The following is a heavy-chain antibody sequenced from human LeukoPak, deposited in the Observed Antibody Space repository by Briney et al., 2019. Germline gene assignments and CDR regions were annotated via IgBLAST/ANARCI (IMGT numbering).Heavy chain of an antibody. D-gene: IGHD6-19*01. CDR1: GFTFSSYA. V-gene: IGHV3-23*01. Sequence: GGSLRLSCAASGFTFSSYAMSWVRQAPGKGLEWVSAISGSGGSTYYADSVKGRFTISRDNAKNSLYLQMNSLRAEDTAVYYCARRRLANNWFDPWGQGTLVTVSS. CDR3: ARRRLANNWFDP. J-gene: IGHJ5*02. CDR2: ISGSGGST.